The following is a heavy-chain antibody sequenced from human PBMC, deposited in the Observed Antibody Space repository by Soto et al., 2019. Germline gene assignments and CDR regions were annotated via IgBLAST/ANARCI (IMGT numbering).Heavy chain of an antibody. D-gene: IGHD3-3*01. CDR1: GFTFDDYA. CDR2: ISWDGGST. Sequence: PRLSCAASGFTFDDYAMHWVRQAPGKGLEWVSLISWDGGSTYYADSVKGRFTISRDNSKNSLYLQMNSLRAEDTALYYCAKDIGMKRITIFGVVITSYGMDVWGQGTTVTVSS. V-gene: IGHV3-43D*04. J-gene: IGHJ6*02. CDR3: AKDIGMKRITIFGVVITSYGMDV.